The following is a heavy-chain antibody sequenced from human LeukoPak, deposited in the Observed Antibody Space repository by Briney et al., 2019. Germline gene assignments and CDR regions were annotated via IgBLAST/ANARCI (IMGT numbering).Heavy chain of an antibody. D-gene: IGHD1-26*01. CDR1: GYTFTSYG. CDR2: INPNSGGT. CDR3: ARGGGSYYEVDY. Sequence: ASVKVSCKASGYTFTSYGISWVRQAPGQGLEWMGWINPNSGGTNYAQKFQGWVTMTRDTSISTAYMELSRLRSDDTAVYYCARGGGSYYEVDYWGQGTLVTVSS. V-gene: IGHV1-2*04. J-gene: IGHJ4*02.